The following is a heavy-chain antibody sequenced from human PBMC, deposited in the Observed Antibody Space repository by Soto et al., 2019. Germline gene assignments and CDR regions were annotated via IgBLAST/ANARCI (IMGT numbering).Heavy chain of an antibody. CDR3: ARGPSSLTRFDY. CDR1: GFTFSSYA. Sequence: GGSLRLSCAASGFTFSSYAMHWVRQAPGKGLEWVAVISYDGSNKYFADSVKGRFTISRDNSKNTLYLQMNSLRGEDTAVYYCARGPSSLTRFDYWGQGTLVTVS. V-gene: IGHV3-30-3*01. J-gene: IGHJ4*02. CDR2: ISYDGSNK. D-gene: IGHD6-19*01.